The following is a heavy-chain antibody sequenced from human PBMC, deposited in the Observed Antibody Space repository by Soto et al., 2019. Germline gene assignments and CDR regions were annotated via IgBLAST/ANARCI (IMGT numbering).Heavy chain of an antibody. CDR2: IYSGGST. Sequence: EVQLVESGGGLVQPGGSLRLSCAASGFTVSSNYMIWVRQAPGKGLEWVSVIYSGGSTYYADSVKGRFTISRDNSKNTRHLQVNSLRDEDTAVYYCASGPTQADFDYWGQGTLVTVSS. CDR3: ASGPTQADFDY. CDR1: GFTVSSNY. V-gene: IGHV3-66*01. J-gene: IGHJ4*02.